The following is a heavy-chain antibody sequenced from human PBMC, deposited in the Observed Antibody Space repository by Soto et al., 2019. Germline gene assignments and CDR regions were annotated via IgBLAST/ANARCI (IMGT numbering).Heavy chain of an antibody. D-gene: IGHD3-22*01. CDR2: IYYSGST. CDR1: GGSISSGDYY. V-gene: IGHV4-30-4*01. J-gene: IGHJ4*02. Sequence: SETLSLTCTVAGGSISSGDYYRSLIRQPPGKGLEWIGYIYYSGSTYYNPSLKSRVTISVDTSKNQFSLKLSSVTAADTAVYYCARGYYYDSSGYYRFDDYWGQGTLVTVSS. CDR3: ARGYYYDSSGYYRFDDY.